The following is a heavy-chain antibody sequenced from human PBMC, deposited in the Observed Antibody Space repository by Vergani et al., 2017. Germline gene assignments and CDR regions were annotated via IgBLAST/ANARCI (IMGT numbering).Heavy chain of an antibody. Sequence: QVSLVESGAEVKKSGASVKVSCKTSGYTFSNYYMHWVRQAPGQGLEWMGIINPSGGHTNYAQKFQGRVTMTRDTSTSTVYMELSSLRSEDTAIYYCARGDYGILTGYRYWGQGTLVTVSA. J-gene: IGHJ4*02. CDR1: GYTFSNYY. V-gene: IGHV1-46*03. CDR3: ARGDYGILTGYRY. D-gene: IGHD3-9*01. CDR2: INPSGGHT.